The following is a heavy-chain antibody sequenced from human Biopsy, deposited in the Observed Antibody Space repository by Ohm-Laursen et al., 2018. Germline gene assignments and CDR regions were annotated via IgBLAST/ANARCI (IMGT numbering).Heavy chain of an antibody. Sequence: GASVKVSCKASGGPFTNYAIRWVRQAPRQGLEWMGGIIPIFGTANYAQKFQGRVTITADESTSTAYMELSSLRSDDTAVYYCARDALGGGSYRFFYWGQGSLVTVSS. CDR1: GGPFTNYA. J-gene: IGHJ4*02. CDR2: IIPIFGTA. D-gene: IGHD1-26*01. V-gene: IGHV1-69*13. CDR3: ARDALGGGSYRFFY.